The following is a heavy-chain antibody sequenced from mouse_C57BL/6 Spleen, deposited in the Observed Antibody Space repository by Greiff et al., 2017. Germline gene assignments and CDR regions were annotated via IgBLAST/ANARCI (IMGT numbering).Heavy chain of an antibody. V-gene: IGHV1-81*01. CDR1: GYTFTSYG. J-gene: IGHJ2*01. Sequence: QVQLQQSGAELARPGASVKLSCKASGYTFTSYGISWVKQRTGQGLEWIGEFYPRSGNTYYNEKFKGKATLTADKSSSTAYMELRSLTSEDSAVYFCAKAIITTVVACYFDYWGKGTTLTVSS. CDR2: FYPRSGNT. D-gene: IGHD1-1*01. CDR3: AKAIITTVVACYFDY.